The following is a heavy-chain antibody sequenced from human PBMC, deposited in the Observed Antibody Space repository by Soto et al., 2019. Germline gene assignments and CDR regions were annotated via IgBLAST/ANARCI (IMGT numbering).Heavy chain of an antibody. J-gene: IGHJ6*02. CDR1: GYTFTSYA. D-gene: IGHD4-4*01. CDR3: ARELSEHLSPDDYSNYVYYYYYGMDV. V-gene: IGHV1-3*01. CDR2: INAGNGNT. Sequence: GASVKVSCKASGYTFTSYAMHWVRQAPGQRLEWMGWINAGNGNTKYSQKFQGRVTITRDTSASTAYMELSSLRSEDTAVYYCARELSEHLSPDDYSNYVYYYYYGMDVWGQGTTVTVSS.